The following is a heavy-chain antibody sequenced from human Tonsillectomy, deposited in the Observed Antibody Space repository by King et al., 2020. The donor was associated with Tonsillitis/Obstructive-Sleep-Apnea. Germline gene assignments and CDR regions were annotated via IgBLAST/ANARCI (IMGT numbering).Heavy chain of an antibody. D-gene: IGHD2-2*01. V-gene: IGHV3-23*04. CDR2: ISGSGGAT. CDR3: AKGLDCSSASCYYH. J-gene: IGHJ5*02. Sequence: VQLVESGGGLVQPGGSLRLSCAASGFTFSDYAMSWVRQAPGKGLQWVSAISGSGGATYYADSVKGRFTISRDNSKSTLYLQLNSLRADDTAVYYCAKGLDCSSASCYYHWGQGTLFTVSS. CDR1: GFTFSDYA.